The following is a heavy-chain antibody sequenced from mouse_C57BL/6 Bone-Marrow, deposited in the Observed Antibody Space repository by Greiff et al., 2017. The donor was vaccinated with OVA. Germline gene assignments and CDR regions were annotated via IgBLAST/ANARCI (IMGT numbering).Heavy chain of an antibody. V-gene: IGHV14-4*01. CDR1: GFNIKDDY. D-gene: IGHD1-1*01. CDR2: IDPENGDT. Sequence: VQLQQSGAELVRPGASVKLSCTASGFNIKDDYMHWVKQRPEQGLEWIGWIDPENGDTEYASKFQGKATITADTSSNTAYLQLSSLTSEDTAVYYCTKGITTVPNYYAMDYWGQGTSVTVSS. J-gene: IGHJ4*01. CDR3: TKGITTVPNYYAMDY.